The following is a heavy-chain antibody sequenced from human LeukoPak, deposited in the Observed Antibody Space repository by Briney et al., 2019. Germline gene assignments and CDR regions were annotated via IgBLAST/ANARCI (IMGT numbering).Heavy chain of an antibody. CDR1: GGTFSSYA. J-gene: IGHJ6*03. CDR2: IIPIFGTA. CDR3: ASGGYGYYYYYMDV. V-gene: IGHV1-69*05. D-gene: IGHD3-22*01. Sequence: GASVKVSCKASGGTFSSYAISWVRQAPGQGLEWMGRIIPIFGTANYAQKFRGRVTITTDESTSTAYMELSSLRSEDTAVYYCASGGYGYYYYYMDVWGKGPRSPSP.